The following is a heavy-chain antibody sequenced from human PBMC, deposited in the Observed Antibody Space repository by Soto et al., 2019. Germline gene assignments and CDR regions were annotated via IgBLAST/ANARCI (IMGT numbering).Heavy chain of an antibody. CDR3: ARNMDYYYGPGSGNGHGF. CDR2: INPSFGDT. D-gene: IGHD3-10*01. CDR1: GYTLPPTY. J-gene: IGHJ6*02. V-gene: IGHV1-2*02. Sequence: QFNRVRSGLKGRGPGNPVRASSGVPGYTLPPTYNTGFRQAPGQGLEWMGGINPSFGDTTYAQDFQGRVSMTRDMSISTVYMELSRLTSDDTAIYYCARNMDYYYGPGSGNGHGFWGQGTTVTVFS.